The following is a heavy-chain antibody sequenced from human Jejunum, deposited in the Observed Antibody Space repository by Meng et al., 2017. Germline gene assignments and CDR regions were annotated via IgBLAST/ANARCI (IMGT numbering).Heavy chain of an antibody. CDR3: RLAYCDSDCGDY. CDR2: IYRSGST. D-gene: IGHD2-21*02. Sequence: QLQLQESGPGLVKPSETLSLTCTVSGGSITTTSSGYFWGWIRQPSGKGLEWIGYIYRSGSTYYNPSLKSRVTISIDKSKNQFSLKLTSVTAADTALYYCRLAYCDSDCGDYWGQGILVTVSS. CDR1: GGSITTTSSGYF. J-gene: IGHJ4*02. V-gene: IGHV4-39*07.